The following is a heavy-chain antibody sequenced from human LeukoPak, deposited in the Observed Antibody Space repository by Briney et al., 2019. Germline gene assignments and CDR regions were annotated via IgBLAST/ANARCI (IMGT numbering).Heavy chain of an antibody. J-gene: IGHJ4*02. D-gene: IGHD3-9*01. CDR1: GFSLSEIS. V-gene: IGHV1-24*01. CDR3: ATHREDYDIVTGYSRTFDS. CDR2: FDPEHGGT. Sequence: ASVKVSCKLSGFSLSEISMHWVRQARGQGLEWMGCFDPEHGGTSYTQKLQGRVIMTEDTSTDTAYMELTSLIFEDTGVYYCATHREDYDIVTGYSRTFDSWGQGTLVTVSS.